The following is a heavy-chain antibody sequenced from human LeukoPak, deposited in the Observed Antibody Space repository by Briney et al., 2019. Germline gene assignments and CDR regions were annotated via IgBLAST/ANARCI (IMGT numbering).Heavy chain of an antibody. CDR2: FDPEDGET. CDR1: GYTLTELS. V-gene: IGHV1-24*01. D-gene: IGHD1-1*01. J-gene: IGHJ4*02. CDR3: ARAGTTGNDEAVFDY. Sequence: ASVKVSCKVSGYTLTELSMHWVRQAPGKGLEWMGGFDPEDGETIYAQKFQGRVTMTEDTSTDTAYMELSSLRSEDTAVYYCARAGTTGNDEAVFDYWGQGTLVTVSS.